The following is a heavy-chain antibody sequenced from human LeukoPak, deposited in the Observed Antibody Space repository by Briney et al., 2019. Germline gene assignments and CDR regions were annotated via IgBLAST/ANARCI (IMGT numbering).Heavy chain of an antibody. D-gene: IGHD3-10*01. CDR1: GGSFSGYY. CDR2: INHSGST. J-gene: IGHJ6*03. V-gene: IGHV4-34*01. CDR3: AGGQMRGPYYYYYMDV. Sequence: PSETLSLTCAVYGGSFSGYYWSWIRQPPGKGLEWIGEINHSGSTNYNPSLKSRVTISVDTSKNQFSLKLSSVTAADTAVYYCAGGQMRGPYYYYYMDVWGKGTTVTVSS.